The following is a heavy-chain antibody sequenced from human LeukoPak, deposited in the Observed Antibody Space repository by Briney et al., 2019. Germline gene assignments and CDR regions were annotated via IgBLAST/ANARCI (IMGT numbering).Heavy chain of an antibody. Sequence: PSXXXSLXXTVSXGSISSGDYYWSWIRQPPXKXLEWIGYIYYSGSTYYNPSLKSRVTISVDTSKNQFSLKLSSVTAADTAVYYCARVQMITFGGVIVIKGIDYWGQGTLVTVSS. D-gene: IGHD3-16*02. V-gene: IGHV4-30-4*01. CDR1: XGSISSGDYY. J-gene: IGHJ4*02. CDR3: ARVQMITFGGVIVIKGIDY. CDR2: IYYSGST.